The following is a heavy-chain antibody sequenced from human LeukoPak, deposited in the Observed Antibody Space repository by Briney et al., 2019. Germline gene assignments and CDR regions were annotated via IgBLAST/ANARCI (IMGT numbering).Heavy chain of an antibody. CDR1: GFTFGGYG. CDR2: IEYDGNNK. CDR3: AKDRGTWYYMDV. V-gene: IGHV3-30*02. J-gene: IGHJ6*03. Sequence: AGSMRLSCAASGFTFGGYGMHWVRQAPGKVLDWVEFIEYDGNNKYYVDSVKRQFTISRDNSRSTLYLQMNSLRGEDTAVYYCAKDRGTWYYMDVWGKGTTVTVSS. D-gene: IGHD3-10*01.